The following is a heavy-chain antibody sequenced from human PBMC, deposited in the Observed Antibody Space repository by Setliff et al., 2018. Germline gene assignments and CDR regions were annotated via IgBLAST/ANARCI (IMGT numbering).Heavy chain of an antibody. CDR1: GYTLSNSI. D-gene: IGHD3-3*01. V-gene: IGHV1-18*01. CDR2: ISAYNGKT. CDR3: AISSLSICSGDTCPNAFDI. J-gene: IGHJ3*02. Sequence: ASVKVSCMASGYTLSNSILSWVRQAPGQGLEWMGWISAYNGKTYFAQKFQDRITLTTDTSTNTGYLELRGLRSDDTAVYYCAISSLSICSGDTCPNAFDIWGQGTLVTVSS.